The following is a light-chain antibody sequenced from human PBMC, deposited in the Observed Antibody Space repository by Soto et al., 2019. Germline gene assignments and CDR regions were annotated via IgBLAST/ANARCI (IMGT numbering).Light chain of an antibody. CDR3: MQALQSPRT. Sequence: DVVMTQSPLSLPVTPGEPASISCNSSQRLLHSNGFNYLDWYLQRPVQSPQLLIYLGSNRASGVPDRFSGSGSGTDFTLKISRVEADDVGVYYCMQALQSPRTFGQGSKLEIK. V-gene: IGKV2-28*01. CDR2: LGS. CDR1: QRLLHSNGFNY. J-gene: IGKJ2*01.